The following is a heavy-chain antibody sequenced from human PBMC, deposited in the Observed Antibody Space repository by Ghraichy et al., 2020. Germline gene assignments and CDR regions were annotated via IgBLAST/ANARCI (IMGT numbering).Heavy chain of an antibody. Sequence: GGSLRLSCSASGFTFRRYAMNWVRQAPGRGLGWIAVTTGSGDIKYYADSVKGRFTVSRDNSRNTLYLQMNNLRADDTAVYYCAGRHNHGSGPLDSWGQGTQVTVSS. D-gene: IGHD3-10*01. V-gene: IGHV3-23*01. J-gene: IGHJ4*02. CDR1: GFTFRRYA. CDR2: TTGSGDIK. CDR3: AGRHNHGSGPLDS.